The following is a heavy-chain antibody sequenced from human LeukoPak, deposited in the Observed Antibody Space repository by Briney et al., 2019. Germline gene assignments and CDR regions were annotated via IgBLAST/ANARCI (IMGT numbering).Heavy chain of an antibody. Sequence: PSQTLSLTCTVSGGSISSGSYYWSWIRQPAGKGLEWIGRIYTSGSTNYNPSLKSRVTISVDTAKNQFSLKLSSVTAADTAVYYCARIITMVRGVAPYYMDVWGKGTTVTISS. J-gene: IGHJ6*03. V-gene: IGHV4-61*02. CDR3: ARIITMVRGVAPYYMDV. CDR1: GGSISSGSYY. D-gene: IGHD3-10*01. CDR2: IYTSGST.